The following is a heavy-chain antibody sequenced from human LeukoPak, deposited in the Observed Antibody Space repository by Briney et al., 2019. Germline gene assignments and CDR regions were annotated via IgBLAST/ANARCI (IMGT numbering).Heavy chain of an antibody. J-gene: IGHJ4*02. V-gene: IGHV3-74*01. CDR3: ARTEGFDC. CDR1: GFTFSTYS. CDR2: INSDGSSA. Sequence: GGTLRLSCAASGFTFSTYSMHWVRRAPGKGLVWVSRINSDGSSASYADSVRGRFTTSRDNAKNTLYLQMNSLRAEDTAVYYCARTEGFDCWGQGTLVTVSS.